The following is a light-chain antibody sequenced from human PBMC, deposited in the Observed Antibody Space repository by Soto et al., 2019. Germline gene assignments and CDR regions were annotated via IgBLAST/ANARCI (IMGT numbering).Light chain of an antibody. CDR3: QQYYSYPPYT. V-gene: IGKV1-8*01. CDR2: AAS. Sequence: AIRMTQSPSSLSASTGDRVTITCRARQGISSYLAWYQQKPGKAPKPLIYAASTLPSGVPSRVRGSGSGTDFTLTISCLQSEDFATYYCQQYYSYPPYTFGQGTKLEIK. CDR1: QGISSY. J-gene: IGKJ2*01.